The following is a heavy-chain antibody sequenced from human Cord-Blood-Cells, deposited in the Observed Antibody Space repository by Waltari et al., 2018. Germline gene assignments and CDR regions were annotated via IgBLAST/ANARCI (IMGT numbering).Heavy chain of an antibody. CDR3: AKRHLGMDAFDI. CDR1: GFTFDDYA. V-gene: IGHV3-9*01. CDR2: ISWNSDSI. J-gene: IGHJ3*02. D-gene: IGHD7-27*01. Sequence: EVQLVESGGGLVQPGRSLRLSGTASGFTFDDYAMHWVRQAPGKGLEWVSGISWNSDSIGYADSVKGRFTISRDNAKNSLYLQMNSLRAEDTALYYCAKRHLGMDAFDIWGQGTMVTVSS.